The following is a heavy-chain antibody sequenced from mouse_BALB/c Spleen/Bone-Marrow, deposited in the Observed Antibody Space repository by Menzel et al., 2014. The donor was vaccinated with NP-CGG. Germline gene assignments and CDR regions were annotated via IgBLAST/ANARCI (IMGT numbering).Heavy chain of an antibody. D-gene: IGHD3-2*01. CDR1: GFTFSSYT. J-gene: IGHJ2*01. Sequence: EVKLMESGGGLVQPGGSLKLSCAASGFTFSSYTMSWIRQTPEKRLEWVAYISDGGGRAYYPDTVKGRFTISRDNAKNTLYQQMSSLKSEDTAMYYCARQLDSSGYVLDYWGQGTTLTVSS. V-gene: IGHV5-12-2*01. CDR3: ARQLDSSGYVLDY. CDR2: ISDGGGRA.